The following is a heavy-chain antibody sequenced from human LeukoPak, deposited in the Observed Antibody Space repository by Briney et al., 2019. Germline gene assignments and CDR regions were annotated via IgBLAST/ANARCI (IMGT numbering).Heavy chain of an antibody. CDR2: INGDGSST. Sequence: GGSLRLSCAASGFAFNTYWMHWVRQAPGKGPVWVSRINGDGSSTSYADSVRGRFTISRDNAKNTLYLQMNSLRAEDTAVYYCARDIQYTVTPDSWGQGTLVTVSS. D-gene: IGHD4-17*01. CDR3: ARDIQYTVTPDS. V-gene: IGHV3-74*01. CDR1: GFAFNTYW. J-gene: IGHJ4*02.